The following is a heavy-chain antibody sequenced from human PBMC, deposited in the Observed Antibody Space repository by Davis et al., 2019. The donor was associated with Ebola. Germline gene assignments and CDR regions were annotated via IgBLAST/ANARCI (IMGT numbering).Heavy chain of an antibody. CDR3: ARYAIVVVVAATSWFDP. CDR2: INPSGGST. D-gene: IGHD2-15*01. V-gene: IGHV1-46*01. CDR1: GYTFTSYY. J-gene: IGHJ5*02. Sequence: ASVKVSCKASGYTFTSYYMHWVRQAPGQGLEWMGIINPSGGSTSYAQKLQGRVTMTTDTSTSTAYMELRSLRSDDTAVYYCARYAIVVVVAATSWFDPWGQGTLVTVSS.